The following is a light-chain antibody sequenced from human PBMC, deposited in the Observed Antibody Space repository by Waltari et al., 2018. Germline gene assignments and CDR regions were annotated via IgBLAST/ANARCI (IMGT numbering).Light chain of an antibody. CDR3: QQRSNWPLIT. CDR1: QSVRSY. J-gene: IGKJ5*01. V-gene: IGKV3-11*01. Sequence: EIVLTQSPATLSLSPGERATLTCRASQSVRSYLAWYQPKPGQAPRLLIYDASNRATGIPARFSGSGSGTDFTLTISSLEPEDFAVYYCQQRSNWPLITFGQGTRLEIK. CDR2: DAS.